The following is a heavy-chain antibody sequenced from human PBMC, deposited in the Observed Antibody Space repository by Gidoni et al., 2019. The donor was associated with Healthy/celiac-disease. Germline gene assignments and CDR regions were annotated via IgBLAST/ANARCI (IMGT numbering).Heavy chain of an antibody. CDR3: TTYYGSGSYYQSIYAFDI. CDR2: IKSKTDCGTT. CDR1: VVTFSNAW. Sequence: EVQLVESGGGLVKPGGSLRLSCAASVVTFSNAWMNWVRQAPGKGLGGVGRIKSKTDCGTTDYAAPVKGRFTISRDDSKNTLDLQMNSLKTEDTAVYYGTTYYGSGSYYQSIYAFDIWGQGTMVTVSS. V-gene: IGHV3-15*07. D-gene: IGHD3-10*01. J-gene: IGHJ3*02.